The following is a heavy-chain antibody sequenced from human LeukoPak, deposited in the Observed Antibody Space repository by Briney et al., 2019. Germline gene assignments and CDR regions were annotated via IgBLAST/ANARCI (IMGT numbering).Heavy chain of an antibody. CDR1: GFTFSSYW. CDR2: IKQDGSEK. V-gene: IGHV3-7*01. D-gene: IGHD2-2*01. J-gene: IGHJ6*02. Sequence: GGSLRLSCAGSGFTFSSYWMSWVRQAPGKGLEWVANIKQDGSEKYYVDSVKGRFTISRDNAKNSLYLQMNSLRAEDTAVYYCARSLGYCSSTSCPNYYYGMDVWGQGTTVTVSS. CDR3: ARSLGYCSSTSCPNYYYGMDV.